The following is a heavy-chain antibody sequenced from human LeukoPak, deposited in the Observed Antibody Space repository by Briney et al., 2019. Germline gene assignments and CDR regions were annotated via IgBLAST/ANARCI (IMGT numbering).Heavy chain of an antibody. Sequence: GGSLRLSCAASGFTFSSYGMHWVRQAPGKGLEWVAFIRYDGSNKYYADSVKGRFTISRDNSKNTLYLQMNSLRAEDTAVYYCARDQWLVPRGPFDYWGQGTLVTVSS. V-gene: IGHV3-30*02. D-gene: IGHD6-19*01. J-gene: IGHJ4*02. CDR2: IRYDGSNK. CDR1: GFTFSSYG. CDR3: ARDQWLVPRGPFDY.